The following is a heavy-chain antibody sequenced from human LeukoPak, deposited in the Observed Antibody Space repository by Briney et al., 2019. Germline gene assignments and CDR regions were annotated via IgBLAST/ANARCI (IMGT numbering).Heavy chain of an antibody. D-gene: IGHD6-19*01. CDR3: ARDSSGWYPDY. J-gene: IGHJ4*02. CDR1: GGSISSGSYY. V-gene: IGHV4-61*02. Sequence: TSQTLSLTCTVSGGSISSGSYYWSWIRQPAGKGLEWIGRIYTSGSTNYNPSLKGRVTISVDTSKNQFSLKLSSVTAADTAVYYCARDSSGWYPDYWGQGTLVTVSS. CDR2: IYTSGST.